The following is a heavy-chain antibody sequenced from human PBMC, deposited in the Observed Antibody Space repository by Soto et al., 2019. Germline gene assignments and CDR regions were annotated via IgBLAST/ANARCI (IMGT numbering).Heavy chain of an antibody. V-gene: IGHV4-59*08. Sequence: QVQLQESGPGLVKPSETLSLTCTVSGGSISSYYWSWIRQPPGKGLEWIGYIYYSGSTNYNPSLKSRVTISVDTSKNQFSLKLSSVTAADTAVYYCGRYYGGYSDYWGQGTLVTVSS. CDR1: GGSISSYY. CDR2: IYYSGST. J-gene: IGHJ4*02. CDR3: GRYYGGYSDY. D-gene: IGHD3-10*01.